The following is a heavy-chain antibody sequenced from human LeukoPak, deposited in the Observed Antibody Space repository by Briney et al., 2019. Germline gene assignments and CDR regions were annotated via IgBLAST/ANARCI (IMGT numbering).Heavy chain of an antibody. V-gene: IGHV3-33*01. D-gene: IGHD6-13*01. J-gene: IGHJ4*02. CDR1: GFTFSSYG. Sequence: PGRSLRLSCAASGFTFSSYGMHWVRRAPGKGLEWVAVIWYDGSSKYYADSVKGRFTISRDNSKNTLYLQMNSLRAEDTAVYYCARGVAAAGTVDYWGQGTLVTVSS. CDR3: ARGVAAAGTVDY. CDR2: IWYDGSSK.